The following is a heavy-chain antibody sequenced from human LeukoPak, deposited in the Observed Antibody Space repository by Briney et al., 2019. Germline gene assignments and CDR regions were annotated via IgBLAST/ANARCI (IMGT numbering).Heavy chain of an antibody. D-gene: IGHD2-21*01. CDR3: ASSRPVIPRAFDY. CDR1: GGSFSGYY. V-gene: IGHV4-34*01. CDR2: INHSGST. J-gene: IGHJ4*02. Sequence: YPSETLSLTCAVYGGSFSGYYWSWIRQPPGKGLEWIGEINHSGSTNYNPSLKSRVTISVDTSKNQFSLKLSSVTAADTAVYYCASSRPVIPRAFDYWGQGTLVTVSS.